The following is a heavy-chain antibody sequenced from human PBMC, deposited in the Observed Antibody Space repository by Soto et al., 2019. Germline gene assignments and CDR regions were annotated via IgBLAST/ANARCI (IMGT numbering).Heavy chain of an antibody. J-gene: IGHJ4*02. V-gene: IGHV4-31*03. Sequence: SEPLSLTCIASGGSISSGGYYWSWIRQHPGKGLEWMGYIYYSWSTYYNPSLKSRVTISVDTSKNQFSLKLSSVTAADTAVYYCARHQVAYCGGDCYYNHFDYWGQGTLVTVSS. D-gene: IGHD2-21*02. CDR1: GGSISSGGYY. CDR2: IYYSWST. CDR3: ARHQVAYCGGDCYYNHFDY.